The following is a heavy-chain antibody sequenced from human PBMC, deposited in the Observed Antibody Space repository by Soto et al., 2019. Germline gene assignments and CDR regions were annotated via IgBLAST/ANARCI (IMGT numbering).Heavy chain of an antibody. CDR2: IIPIPGTA. V-gene: IGHV1-69*13. D-gene: IGHD2-2*01. CDR3: ARSQGSSTSLEIYYYYYYGMDV. J-gene: IGHJ6*02. Sequence: GASVKVSCKVSGGTFGSYAISWVRQAPGQGLEWMGGIIPIPGTANYAQKFQGRVTIAADESTSTAYMELSSLRSEDTAVYYCARSQGSSTSLEIYYYYYYGMDVWGQGTTVTVSS. CDR1: GGTFGSYA.